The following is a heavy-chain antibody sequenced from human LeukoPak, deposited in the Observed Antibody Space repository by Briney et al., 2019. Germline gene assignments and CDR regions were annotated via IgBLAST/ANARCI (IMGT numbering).Heavy chain of an antibody. CDR3: ARYSGESNWFDP. Sequence: SETLSLTCAVYGGSFSAYYWSWIRQPPDKGLEWIGEINHNGSTNYNPSLKSRVTMSVDTSKNQFSLKLSSLTAADTAVYFCARYSGESNWFDPWGQGTLVTVSS. CDR1: GGSFSAYY. D-gene: IGHD3-10*01. J-gene: IGHJ5*02. V-gene: IGHV4-34*01. CDR2: INHNGST.